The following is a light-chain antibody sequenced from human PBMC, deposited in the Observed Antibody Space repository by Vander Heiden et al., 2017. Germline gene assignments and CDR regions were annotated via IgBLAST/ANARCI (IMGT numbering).Light chain of an antibody. CDR3: QVWDSSSDQGV. J-gene: IGLJ1*01. CDR2: DDS. CDR1: NMGMQR. Sequence: SYVLTQPPAASGAPGQTARITGVGNNMGMQRVPWYQQKPGQAPALVVYDDSARPSGIPERFSGSNSGNTATLTISRVEAGDEADYYCQVWDSSSDQGVFGTGTKVTVL. V-gene: IGLV3-21*02.